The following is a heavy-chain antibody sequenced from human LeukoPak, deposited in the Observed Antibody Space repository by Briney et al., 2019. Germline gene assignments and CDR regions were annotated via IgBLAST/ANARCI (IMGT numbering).Heavy chain of an antibody. CDR3: AKERVRLWFGELS. Sequence: PGGSLRLSCAASGFTFNNYAMSWVRQALGKGLEWVSSISISGGSTYYADSVKGRFTISRDNSKNTLHLQMNSLRAEDTAVYYCAKERVRLWFGELSRGQGTMVTVSS. CDR1: GFTFNNYA. V-gene: IGHV3-23*01. J-gene: IGHJ3*01. D-gene: IGHD3-10*01. CDR2: ISISGGST.